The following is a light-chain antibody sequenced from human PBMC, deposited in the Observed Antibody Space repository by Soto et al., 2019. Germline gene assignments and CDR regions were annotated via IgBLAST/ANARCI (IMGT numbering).Light chain of an antibody. J-gene: IGKJ1*01. CDR1: QSVSSN. V-gene: IGKV3-15*01. CDR3: QHYINWPWT. Sequence: EIVMTQSPATLSVSPGERANLSCRASQSVSSNLAWYQQKPGQAPRLLIYGASTRATGIPARFSGSGSETEFTLTISSLQSEDFAVYHCQHYINWPWTFGQGTKVDIK. CDR2: GAS.